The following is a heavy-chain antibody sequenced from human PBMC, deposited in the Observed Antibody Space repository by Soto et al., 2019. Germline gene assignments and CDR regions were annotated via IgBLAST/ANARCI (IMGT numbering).Heavy chain of an antibody. CDR2: VYYSGST. J-gene: IGHJ6*02. D-gene: IGHD3-9*01. CDR1: GGSISGHY. CDR3: AREGGVAPPIAIDV. Sequence: SETLSLTCTVSGGSISGHYWSWIRQFPGKGLEWIGYVYYSGSTNYNPSLKSRVTMSVDTSKNQFSLNLNSVTAADTAVYFCAREGGVAPPIAIDVWCQAPTVSV. V-gene: IGHV4-59*11.